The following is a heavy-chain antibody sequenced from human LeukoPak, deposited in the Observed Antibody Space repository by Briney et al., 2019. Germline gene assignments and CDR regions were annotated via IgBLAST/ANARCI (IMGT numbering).Heavy chain of an antibody. Sequence: ASVKVSCKASGNILTRYTINWVRQAPGQGLEWMGWINTNTGKPVYAQGLTGRFVFSWDTSVSTAYLQISSLKTEDTGIYFCTSEIVGATAPWFDPWGQGTPVTVSS. CDR3: TSEIVGATAPWFDP. D-gene: IGHD1-26*01. CDR1: GNILTRYT. J-gene: IGHJ5*02. CDR2: INTNTGKP. V-gene: IGHV7-4-1*02.